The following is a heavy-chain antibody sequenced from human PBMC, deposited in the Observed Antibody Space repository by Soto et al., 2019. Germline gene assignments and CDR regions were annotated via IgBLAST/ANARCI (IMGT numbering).Heavy chain of an antibody. D-gene: IGHD2-2*01. J-gene: IGHJ4*02. CDR3: ATYVVEEYQLPRPFDY. CDR2: IIPIFGTA. CDR1: GGTFSSYA. Sequence: SVKVSCKASGGTFSSYAISWVRQAPGQGLEWMGGIIPIFGTANYAQKFQGRVTITADESTSTAYMELSSLRSEDTAVYYCATYVVEEYQLPRPFDYWGQGTLVTVSS. V-gene: IGHV1-69*13.